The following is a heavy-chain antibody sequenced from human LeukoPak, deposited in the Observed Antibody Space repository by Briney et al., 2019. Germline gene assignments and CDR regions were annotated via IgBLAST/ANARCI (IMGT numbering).Heavy chain of an antibody. V-gene: IGHV3-7*01. CDR3: VNLGYSD. J-gene: IGHJ4*02. Sequence: GGSLRLSCEASGFSFSAAWMTWVRQTPGKGLEWVATIKNDGSDKYYVDSVKGRFTLSRDNAKNSVYLQMNSLRVEDTAVYYCVNLGYSDGGQGTLVTVSS. CDR1: GFSFSAAW. D-gene: IGHD5-12*01. CDR2: IKNDGSDK.